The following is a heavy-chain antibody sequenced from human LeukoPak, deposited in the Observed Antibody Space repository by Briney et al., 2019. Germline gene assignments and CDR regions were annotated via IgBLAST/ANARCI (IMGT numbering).Heavy chain of an antibody. CDR2: IYYSGST. V-gene: IGHV4-39*01. J-gene: IGHJ6*02. D-gene: IGHD1-14*01. CDR1: GGSISSSSYY. CDR3: ARATGYWATKYYYGMDV. Sequence: SETLSLTCTVSGGSISSSSYYWGWICQPPGKGLEWIGSIYYSGSTYYNPSLKSRVTISVDTSKNQFSLKLSSVTAADTAVYYCARATGYWATKYYYGMDVWGQGTTVTVSS.